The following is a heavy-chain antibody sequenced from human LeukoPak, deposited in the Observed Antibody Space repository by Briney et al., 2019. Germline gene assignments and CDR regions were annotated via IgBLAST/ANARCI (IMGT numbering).Heavy chain of an antibody. CDR1: GFTFGEYA. J-gene: IGHJ4*02. V-gene: IGHV3-49*04. Sequence: GGCLRLSCTTSGFTFGEYAVSWVRQAPGKGRGWVSFIRSKNYGGITEYAGSVKRIFTISRGDSKRIAYLQMNSLKTEDTAVYYCTRGPHLHCSSISCPLDQWGQGTLVPVSS. CDR3: TRGPHLHCSSISCPLDQ. CDR2: IRSKNYGGIT. D-gene: IGHD2-2*01.